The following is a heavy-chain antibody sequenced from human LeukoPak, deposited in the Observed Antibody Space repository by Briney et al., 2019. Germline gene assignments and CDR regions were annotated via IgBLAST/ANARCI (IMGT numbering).Heavy chain of an antibody. V-gene: IGHV4-59*01. D-gene: IGHD3-3*01. J-gene: IGHJ5*02. CDR1: GGSISSYY. CDR2: IYYSGST. CDR3: ARDRNHCDFWSGYGNWFDP. Sequence: PSETLSLTCTVSGGSISSYYWSWIRQPPGKGLEWIGYIYYSGSTNYNPSLKSRVTISVDTSKNQFSLKLSSVTAADTAVYYCARDRNHCDFWSGYGNWFDPWGQGTLVTVSS.